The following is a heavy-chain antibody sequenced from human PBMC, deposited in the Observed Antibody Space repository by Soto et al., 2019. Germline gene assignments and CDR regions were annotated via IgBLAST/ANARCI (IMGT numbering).Heavy chain of an antibody. CDR3: AREGSYYFDSRNDY. CDR2: INPSGGTA. J-gene: IGHJ4*02. D-gene: IGHD3-22*01. Sequence: QVQLVQSGAEVKRPGASVKMSCEASGYTFSNHYIHWVRQAPGQGLEWIGIINPSGGTASNAQKFQGRVTMTRDTSASTAYLMLSSLTSGDTAVYYCAREGSYYFDSRNDYWGQGTLVTVSS. V-gene: IGHV1-46*01. CDR1: GYTFSNHY.